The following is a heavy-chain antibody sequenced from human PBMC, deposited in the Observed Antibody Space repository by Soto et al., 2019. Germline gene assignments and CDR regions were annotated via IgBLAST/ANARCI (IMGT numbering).Heavy chain of an antibody. CDR3: ATQPEWLFAFDI. CDR2: ISGSGGST. D-gene: IGHD3-3*01. J-gene: IGHJ3*02. Sequence: GGSLRLSCAASGFTFSSYAMSWVRQAPGKGLEWVSAISGSGGSTYYADSVKGRFTISRDNSKNTLYLQMNSLRAEDTAVYYCATQPEWLFAFDIWGQGTMVTVSS. V-gene: IGHV3-23*01. CDR1: GFTFSSYA.